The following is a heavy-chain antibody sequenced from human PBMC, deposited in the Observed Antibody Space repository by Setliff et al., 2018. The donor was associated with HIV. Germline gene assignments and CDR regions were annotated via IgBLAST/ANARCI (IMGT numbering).Heavy chain of an antibody. CDR3: ARDLRLGGRYFRFESVHDAFDL. Sequence: SSETLSLTCTVSGGSISSYYWNWIRQSPGKGLQWIGYMYYSGGTTYNPSLKSRVAISADKSKNQFSLQLSSVTAADTAVYYCARDLRLGGRYFRFESVHDAFDLWGQGTMVTVSS. CDR2: MYYSGGT. V-gene: IGHV4-59*01. J-gene: IGHJ3*01. CDR1: GGSISSYY. D-gene: IGHD1-26*01.